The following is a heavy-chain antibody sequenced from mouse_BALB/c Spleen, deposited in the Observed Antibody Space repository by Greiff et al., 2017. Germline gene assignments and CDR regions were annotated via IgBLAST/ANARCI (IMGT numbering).Heavy chain of an antibody. CDR1: GFAFSSYD. V-gene: IGHV5-12-1*01. J-gene: IGHJ4*01. Sequence: EVQVVESGGGLVKPGGSLKLSCAASGFAFSSYDMSWVRQTPEKRLEWVAYISSGGGSTYYPDTVKGRFTISRDNAKNTLYLQMSSLKSEDTAMYYCARQGIYYYGSSQGYYAMDYWGQGTSVTVSS. CDR2: ISSGGGST. CDR3: ARQGIYYYGSSQGYYAMDY. D-gene: IGHD1-1*01.